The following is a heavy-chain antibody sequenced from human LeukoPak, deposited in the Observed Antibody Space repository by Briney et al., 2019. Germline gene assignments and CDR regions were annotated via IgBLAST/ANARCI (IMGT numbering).Heavy chain of an antibody. D-gene: IGHD6-19*01. J-gene: IGHJ4*02. CDR1: GRSISGSSYY. V-gene: IGHV4-39*01. CDR2: IYYSGST. CDR3: ARRGYSSGWYYFDY. Sequence: PTESLSLTCTVSGRSISGSSYYWGWIRQPPGKGLEWIGSIYYSGSTYYNPSFKSHVTISVDTSKNQFSLRLSSVTAAETAVYYCARRGYSSGWYYFDYWGQGTLVTVSS.